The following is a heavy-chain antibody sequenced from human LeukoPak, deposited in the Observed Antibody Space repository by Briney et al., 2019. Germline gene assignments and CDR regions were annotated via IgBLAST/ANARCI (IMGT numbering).Heavy chain of an antibody. V-gene: IGHV1-8*01. CDR2: MNPNSGNT. Sequence: GASVKVSCKASGYTFTSYDINWVRQATGQGLEWMGWMNPNSGNTGYAQKFQGRVTMTRNTSISTAYMELSSLRSEDTAVYYCARVSSDIGYYYGMDVWGQGTTVTVSS. J-gene: IGHJ6*02. CDR1: GYTFTSYD. CDR3: ARVSSDIGYYYGMDV. D-gene: IGHD2-15*01.